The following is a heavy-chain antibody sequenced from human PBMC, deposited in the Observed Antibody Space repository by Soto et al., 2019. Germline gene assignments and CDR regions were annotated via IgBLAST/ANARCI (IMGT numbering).Heavy chain of an antibody. CDR1: GFTFSSYA. CDR3: AKDRAIFGGMDY. D-gene: IGHD3-3*01. J-gene: IGHJ4*02. CDR2: VSGSGGST. Sequence: EVQLLESGGGLVQPGGSLRLSCAASGFTFSSYAMSWVRQGPGKGLEWVSAVSGSGGSTYYADSVKGRFTISRDNSKNTLYLQMNSLRAEDKAVYYCAKDRAIFGGMDYWGQGTLVTVSS. V-gene: IGHV3-23*01.